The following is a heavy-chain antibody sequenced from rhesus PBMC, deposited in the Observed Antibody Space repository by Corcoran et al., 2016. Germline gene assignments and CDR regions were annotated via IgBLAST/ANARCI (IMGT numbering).Heavy chain of an antibody. CDR3: ARVNSSWYAFDF. J-gene: IGHJ3*01. Sequence: QVQLQESGPGVVKPSETLSLTCAVSGGSISGYYLWSWIRQPPGKGLEWIGYIYGGSGSTSYNPSLKSRVAISIDTSKSQCSLKLSSVTAADTAVYDCARVNSSWYAFDFWGQGLRVTVSS. V-gene: IGHV4S7*01. CDR1: GGSISGYYL. CDR2: IYGGSGST. D-gene: IGHD6-13*01.